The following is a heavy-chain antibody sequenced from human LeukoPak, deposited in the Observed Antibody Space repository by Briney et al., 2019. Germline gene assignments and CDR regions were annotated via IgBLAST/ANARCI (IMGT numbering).Heavy chain of an antibody. J-gene: IGHJ5*02. Sequence: PSETLSLTCAVYGGSFSGYYWSWIRQPPGKGLEWIGEINHSGSTNYNPSLKSRVTISVDTSKNQFSLKLSSVTAADTAVYYCARSPWGATWFDPWGQGTLVTVSS. CDR1: GGSFSGYY. V-gene: IGHV4-34*01. D-gene: IGHD3-16*01. CDR2: INHSGST. CDR3: ARSPWGATWFDP.